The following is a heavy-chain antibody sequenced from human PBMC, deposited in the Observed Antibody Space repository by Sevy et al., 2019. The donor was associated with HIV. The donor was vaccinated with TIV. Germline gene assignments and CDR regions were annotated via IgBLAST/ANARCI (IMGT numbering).Heavy chain of an antibody. J-gene: IGHJ5*02. Sequence: SDTLSLTCTVSGGSICSSSYYWGWIRQPPGKGLEWIGNIHYNGGSYYNPSLNSRVTISVVTSKNQFSLKLTSVTAADTAVYYCAGFEYGDYTNLFDPWGQGTLVTVSS. CDR2: IHYNGGS. D-gene: IGHD4-17*01. CDR1: GGSICSSSYY. V-gene: IGHV4-39*01. CDR3: AGFEYGDYTNLFDP.